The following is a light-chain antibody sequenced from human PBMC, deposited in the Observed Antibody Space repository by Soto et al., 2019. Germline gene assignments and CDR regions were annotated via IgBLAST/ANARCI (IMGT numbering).Light chain of an antibody. CDR1: QDINKN. CDR2: DAS. V-gene: IGKV1-39*01. J-gene: IGKJ5*01. Sequence: DIQMTQSPSSPSASVGDRVTITCQASQDINKNLIWYQQKPGKAPKLLIYDASDLETGVPSRFSGSGSGTDFTLTISSLQPEDFATYYCQQSYSTSITFGQGTRLEIK. CDR3: QQSYSTSIT.